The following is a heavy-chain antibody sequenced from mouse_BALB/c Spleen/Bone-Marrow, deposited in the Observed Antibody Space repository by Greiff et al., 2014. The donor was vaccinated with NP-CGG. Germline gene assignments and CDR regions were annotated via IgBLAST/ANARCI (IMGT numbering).Heavy chain of an antibody. D-gene: IGHD4-1*01. CDR3: ARWEYYAMGY. J-gene: IGHJ4*01. CDR2: IDPANGNT. V-gene: IGHV14-3*02. Sequence: EVKLQESGAELVKPGASVKLSCTASGFNIKDPYMHWVKQRPEQGLEWIGRIDPANGNTKYDPKFQGKATITADTSSNTAYLQLSSLTSEDTAVYYCARWEYYAMGYWGQGTSVTVSS. CDR1: GFNIKDPY.